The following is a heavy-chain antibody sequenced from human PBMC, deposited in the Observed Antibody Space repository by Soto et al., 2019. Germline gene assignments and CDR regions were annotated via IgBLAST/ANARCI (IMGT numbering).Heavy chain of an antibody. CDR3: AGALEVVTLPFDY. V-gene: IGHV4-34*01. D-gene: IGHD2-15*01. CDR1: GGSFSGYY. CDR2: INHSGST. J-gene: IGHJ4*02. Sequence: PSETLSLTXAVYGGSFSGYYWSWIRQPPGKGLEWIGEINHSGSTNYNPSLKSRVTISVDTSKNQFSLKLSSVTAADTAVYYCAGALEVVTLPFDYWGQGTLVTVSS.